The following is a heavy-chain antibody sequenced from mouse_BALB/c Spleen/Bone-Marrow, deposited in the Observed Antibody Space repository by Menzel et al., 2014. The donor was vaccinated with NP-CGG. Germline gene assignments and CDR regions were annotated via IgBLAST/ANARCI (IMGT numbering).Heavy chain of an antibody. J-gene: IGHJ4*01. CDR3: TRDLYDGYYYYAMDY. CDR2: ISSGGSYT. D-gene: IGHD2-3*01. Sequence: DVMLVESGGGLVKPGGSLKLSCAASGFTFSSYTMSWVRQTPEKRLEWVATISSGGSYTYYPDSVKGRFTISRDNAKNTLYVQMSSLKSEDTAMYYCTRDLYDGYYYYAMDYWGQGTSVTVSS. CDR1: GFTFSSYT. V-gene: IGHV5-6-4*01.